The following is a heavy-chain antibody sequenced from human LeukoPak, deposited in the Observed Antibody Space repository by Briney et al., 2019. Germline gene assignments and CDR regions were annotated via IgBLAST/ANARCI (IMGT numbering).Heavy chain of an antibody. CDR3: ARVGDPWYFDY. CDR1: GFPFSSYS. D-gene: IGHD2-21*02. V-gene: IGHV3-21*01. CDR2: ISSSSSYI. Sequence: GSLRLSFAASGFPFSSYSMNLVRQASGKGLEWVSSISSSSSYICYADSVKGRFTISRDNAKNSLYLQMNSLRAEDTAVYYCARVGDPWYFDYWGQGTLVTVSS. J-gene: IGHJ4*02.